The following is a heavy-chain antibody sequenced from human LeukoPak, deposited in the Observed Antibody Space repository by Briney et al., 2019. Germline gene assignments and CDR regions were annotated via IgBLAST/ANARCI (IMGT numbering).Heavy chain of an antibody. CDR2: SNHSGST. V-gene: IGHV4-34*01. Sequence: SETLSLTCAVYGGSFSGYYWSWIRQPPGKGLGWTGESNHSGSTNYNPSLKSRVTISVDTSKNQFSLKLSSVTAADTAVYYCARGRKWLALFDYWGQGTLVTVSS. D-gene: IGHD6-19*01. CDR1: GGSFSGYY. CDR3: ARGRKWLALFDY. J-gene: IGHJ4*02.